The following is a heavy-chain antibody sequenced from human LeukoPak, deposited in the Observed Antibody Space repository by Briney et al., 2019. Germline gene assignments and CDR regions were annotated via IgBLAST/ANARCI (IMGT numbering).Heavy chain of an antibody. CDR1: GYTFTGYY. Sequence: ASVKVSCKASGYTFTGYYMHWVRQAPGQGLEWMGRINPNSGGTNYAQKFQGRVTMTRDTSISTAYMELSRLRSDDTAVYYCVRVKQPYYDSSGYYKGAYYFDYWGQGTLVTVSS. D-gene: IGHD3-22*01. J-gene: IGHJ4*02. V-gene: IGHV1-2*06. CDR2: INPNSGGT. CDR3: VRVKQPYYDSSGYYKGAYYFDY.